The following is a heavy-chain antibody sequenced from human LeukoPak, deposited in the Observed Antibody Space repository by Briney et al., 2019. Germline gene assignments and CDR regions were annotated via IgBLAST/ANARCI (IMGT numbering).Heavy chain of an antibody. CDR3: ARVQISGTNAFDF. CDR2: INPNTDGT. Sequence: ASVKVSCKASGYTFTGYYMHWVRQAPGQGLEWMGWINPNTDGTNYAQKFQGRVTITRDTSIRTAYMELSRLRSDDTAVYHCARVQISGTNAFDFWGQGTLVTVSS. CDR1: GYTFTGYY. V-gene: IGHV1-2*02. J-gene: IGHJ4*02. D-gene: IGHD1-7*01.